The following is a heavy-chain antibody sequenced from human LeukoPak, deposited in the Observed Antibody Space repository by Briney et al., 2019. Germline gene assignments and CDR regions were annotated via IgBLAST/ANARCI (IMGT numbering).Heavy chain of an antibody. V-gene: IGHV3-23*01. CDR3: AKDRYSSGWYEDY. CDR1: GFTFSSYA. D-gene: IGHD6-19*01. Sequence: PGASLRLSCAASGFTFSSYAMSWVRQAPGKGLEWVSAISGSGGSTYYADSVKGRFTISRDNSKNTLYLQMNSPRAEDTAVYYCAKDRYSSGWYEDYWGQGTLVTVSS. J-gene: IGHJ4*02. CDR2: ISGSGGST.